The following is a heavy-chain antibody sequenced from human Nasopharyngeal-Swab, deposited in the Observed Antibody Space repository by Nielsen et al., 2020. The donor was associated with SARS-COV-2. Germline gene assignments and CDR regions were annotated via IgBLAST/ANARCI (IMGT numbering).Heavy chain of an antibody. J-gene: IGHJ2*01. CDR3: ARDIRTYDILTGYSLGYFDL. D-gene: IGHD3-9*01. CDR2: IYYSGST. V-gene: IGHV4-30-4*01. Sequence: WIRQPPGKGLEWIGYIYYSGSTYYNPSLKSRVTISVDTSKNQFSLKLSSVTAADTAVYYCARDIRTYDILTGYSLGYFDLWGRGTLVTVSS.